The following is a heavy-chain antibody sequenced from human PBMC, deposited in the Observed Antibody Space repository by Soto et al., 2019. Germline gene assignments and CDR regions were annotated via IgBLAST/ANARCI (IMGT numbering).Heavy chain of an antibody. Sequence: QVQLQESGPGLVTPSQSLSLTCTVSGGSISSGAYYWRWIRQHPGRGLEWIGHISYSGKSDYNPSLESRVAISLDTPRNQFSLKLSSVSAADTAMYYCAASPNADFFDYWGPGALVTVSA. V-gene: IGHV4-31*03. J-gene: IGHJ4*02. CDR3: AASPNADFFDY. CDR2: ISYSGKS. CDR1: GGSISSGAYY.